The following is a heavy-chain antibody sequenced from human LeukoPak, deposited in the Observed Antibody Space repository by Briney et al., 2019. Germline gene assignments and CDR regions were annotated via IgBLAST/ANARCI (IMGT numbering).Heavy chain of an antibody. CDR3: ARSFGVARLDH. V-gene: IGHV3-53*01. D-gene: IGHD3-10*01. J-gene: IGHJ4*02. Sequence: PGGSLRLSCAASGFSVSNNYMSWVRQAPGKGLEWVSVIYSGGNTYYANSVKGRFTISRDSATNTLYLQMNSLRAEDTAVYYCARSFGVARLDHWGQGTLVTVSS. CDR1: GFSVSNNY. CDR2: IYSGGNT.